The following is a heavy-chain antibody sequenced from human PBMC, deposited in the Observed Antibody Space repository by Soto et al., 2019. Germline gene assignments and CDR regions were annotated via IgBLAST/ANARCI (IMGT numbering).Heavy chain of an antibody. J-gene: IGHJ4*02. CDR3: ARTFYDSSGYYPGFDY. V-gene: IGHV1-18*04. CDR1: GYTFTSYG. Sequence: ASVKVSCKASGYTFTSYGISWVRQAPGQGLEWMGWISAYNGNTNYAHKLQGRVTMTTDTSMSTAYMELRSLRSDDTAVYYCARTFYDSSGYYPGFDYWGQGTLVTVSS. D-gene: IGHD3-22*01. CDR2: ISAYNGNT.